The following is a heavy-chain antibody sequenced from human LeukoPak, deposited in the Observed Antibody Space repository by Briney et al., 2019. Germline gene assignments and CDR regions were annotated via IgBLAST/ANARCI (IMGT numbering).Heavy chain of an antibody. J-gene: IGHJ3*02. CDR2: IYYNGGT. V-gene: IGHV4-59*11. Sequence: SETLSLTCSVSGGSLNFHYWTWIRQPPGQGLEYIGDIYYNGGTAYAPFLRSRVIMSLDTTKNQVYLRLDSVTAADTAVYYCGRVVPTGRAFDSWGHGTMVTVSS. CDR3: GRVVPTGRAFDS. D-gene: IGHD2-2*01. CDR1: GGSLNFHY.